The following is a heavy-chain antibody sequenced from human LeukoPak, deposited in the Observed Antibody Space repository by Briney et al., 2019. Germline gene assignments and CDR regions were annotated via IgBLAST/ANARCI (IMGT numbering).Heavy chain of an antibody. D-gene: IGHD3-3*01. CDR1: GRSITIGGYC. V-gene: IGHV4-31*03. J-gene: IGHJ4*02. Sequence: SATESLTCTVSGRSITIGGYCWSWIRQHPGKGLERIGYIYYSWSTYYNPSLKSRVTISVDTSKNQFSLGLSSVTAADTGVYYCARGSSAYYDYDYWGEGTLVTVSS. CDR2: IYYSWST. CDR3: ARGSSAYYDYDY.